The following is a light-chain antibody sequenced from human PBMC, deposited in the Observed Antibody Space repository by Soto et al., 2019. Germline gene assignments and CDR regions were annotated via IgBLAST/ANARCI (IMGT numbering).Light chain of an antibody. CDR3: SSYTTSSTRV. CDR2: EVS. Sequence: QSVLNQPASVSGSPGQSITISCTGTSSDVGAYDYVSWYQQHPDKAPKLMIYEVSYRPSGVSNRFSGSKSVNTATLTISGLQAEDEADYYCSSYTTSSTRVFGTGTKVTVL. V-gene: IGLV2-14*03. J-gene: IGLJ1*01. CDR1: SSDVGAYDY.